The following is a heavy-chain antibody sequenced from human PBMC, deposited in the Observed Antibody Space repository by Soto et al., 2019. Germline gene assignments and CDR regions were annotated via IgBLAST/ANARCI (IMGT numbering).Heavy chain of an antibody. CDR1: GGSFSGYY. Sequence: SETLSLTCAVYGGSFSGYYWSWIRQPPGKGLEWIGEINHSGSTNYNPSLKSRVTISVDTSKNQFSLKLSSVTAADTAVYYCARGRGYCSGGSCPLDNSLNAFDIWGQGTMVTVSS. CDR3: ARGRGYCSGGSCPLDNSLNAFDI. CDR2: INHSGST. D-gene: IGHD2-15*01. V-gene: IGHV4-34*01. J-gene: IGHJ3*02.